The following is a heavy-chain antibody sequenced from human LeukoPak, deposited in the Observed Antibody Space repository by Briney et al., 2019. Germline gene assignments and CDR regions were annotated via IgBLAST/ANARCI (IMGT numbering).Heavy chain of an antibody. CDR2: IYYSGST. CDR1: GGSISSYY. D-gene: IGHD3-22*01. J-gene: IGHJ5*02. Sequence: PSETLSLTCTVSGGSISSYYWSWIRQPPGKGLEWIGYIYYSGSTNYNPSLKSRVTILVDTSKNQFSLKLSSVTAADTAVYYCATTKAYYDSSGYYWSWFDPWGQGTLVTVSS. V-gene: IGHV4-59*01. CDR3: ATTKAYYDSSGYYWSWFDP.